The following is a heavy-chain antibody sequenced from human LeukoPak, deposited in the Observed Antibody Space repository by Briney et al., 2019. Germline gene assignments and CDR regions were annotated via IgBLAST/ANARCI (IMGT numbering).Heavy chain of an antibody. CDR1: GYTFTGYY. J-gene: IGHJ5*02. V-gene: IGHV1-2*02. CDR2: INPNSGGT. D-gene: IGHD6-13*01. CDR3: ARDPLAAAGTYNWFDP. Sequence: GASVKVSCKASGYTFTGYYMRWVRQAPGQGLEWMGWINPNSGGTNYAQKFQGRVTMTRDTSISTAYVELSRLRSDDTAVYYCARDPLAAAGTYNWFDPWGQGTLVTVSS.